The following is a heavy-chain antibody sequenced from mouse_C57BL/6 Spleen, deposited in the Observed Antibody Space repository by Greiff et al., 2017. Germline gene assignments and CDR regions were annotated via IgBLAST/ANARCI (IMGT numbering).Heavy chain of an antibody. CDR2: INPSSGYT. J-gene: IGHJ4*01. V-gene: IGHV1-4*01. CDR1: GYTFTSYT. CDR3: ARSDDGYYRYAMDY. Sequence: QVQLQQSGAELARPGASVKMSCKASGYTFTSYTLHWVKQRPGQGLEWLGYINPSSGYTKYNQKFRDKATWTADKSSSTAYMQLSSLTSEDSAVYYCARSDDGYYRYAMDYWGQGTSVTVSS. D-gene: IGHD2-3*01.